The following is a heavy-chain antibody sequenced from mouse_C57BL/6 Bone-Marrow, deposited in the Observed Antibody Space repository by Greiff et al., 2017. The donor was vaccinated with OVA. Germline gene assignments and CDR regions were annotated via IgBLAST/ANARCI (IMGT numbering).Heavy chain of an antibody. CDR3: ARECYYTWFAY. Sequence: QVQLKQSGAELVKPGASVKLSCKASGYTFTSYWMHWVKQRPGQGLEWIGMIHPNSGSTNYNEKFKSKATLTVDKSSSTAYMQLSSLTSEDSAVYYCARECYYTWFAYWGQGTLVTVSA. CDR1: GYTFTSYW. D-gene: IGHD2-12*01. J-gene: IGHJ3*01. CDR2: IHPNSGST. V-gene: IGHV1-64*01.